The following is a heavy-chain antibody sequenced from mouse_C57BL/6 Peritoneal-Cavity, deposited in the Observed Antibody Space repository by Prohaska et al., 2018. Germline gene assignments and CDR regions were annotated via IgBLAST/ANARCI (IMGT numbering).Heavy chain of an antibody. CDR3: ASPNWDWYFDV. D-gene: IGHD4-1*01. J-gene: IGHJ1*03. V-gene: IGHV4-1*01. Sequence: VKLLQSGGGLVQPGGSLKLSCSASGIDFSRYWMSLVRRAPGKGLEWIGEINPDSSTINYAPSLKDKFIISRDNAKNTLYLQMSKVRSEDTALYYCASPNWDWYFDVWGTGTTVTVSS. CDR2: INPDSSTI. CDR1: GIDFSRYW.